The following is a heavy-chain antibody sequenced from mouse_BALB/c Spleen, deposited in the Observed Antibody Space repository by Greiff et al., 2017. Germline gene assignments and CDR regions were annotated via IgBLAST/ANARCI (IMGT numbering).Heavy chain of an antibody. CDR3: ARGATVVAEAMDY. CDR1: GYTFTSYV. J-gene: IGHJ4*01. CDR2: INPYNDGT. Sequence: VQLQQSGPELVKPGASVKMSCKASGYTFTSYVMHWVKQKPGQGLEWIGYINPYNDGTKYNEKFKGKATLTSDKSSSTAYMELSSLTSEDSAVYYCARGATVVAEAMDYWGQGTSVTVSS. D-gene: IGHD1-1*01. V-gene: IGHV1-14*01.